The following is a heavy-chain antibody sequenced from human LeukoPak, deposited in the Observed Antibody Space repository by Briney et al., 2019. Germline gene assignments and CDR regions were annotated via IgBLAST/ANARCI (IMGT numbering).Heavy chain of an antibody. CDR2: IYTSGST. D-gene: IGHD4-11*01. CDR1: GGFISSYY. CDR3: ARHVAPYSNFDY. V-gene: IGHV4-4*09. Sequence: SETLSLTCTVSGGFISSYYWGWIRQPPGKGLEWIGYIYTSGSTNYNPSLKSRVTISVDTSKNQFSLKLSSVTAADTAVYYCARHVAPYSNFDYWGQGTLVTVSP. J-gene: IGHJ4*02.